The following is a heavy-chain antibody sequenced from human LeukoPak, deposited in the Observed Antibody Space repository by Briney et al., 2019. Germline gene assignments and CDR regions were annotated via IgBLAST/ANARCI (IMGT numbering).Heavy chain of an antibody. CDR1: GFTVSSKC. J-gene: IGHJ4*02. D-gene: IGHD6-13*01. CDR3: ARESAGAFDY. V-gene: IGHV3-66*01. Sequence: PGGSLRLSCAASGFTVSSKCMSWVRQAPGTGLEWVSAIFDRGSTYYADSVKGRFTISRDNSRNTLYLQMNSLRAEDTAVYYCARESAGAFDYWGQGTLVTVSS. CDR2: IFDRGST.